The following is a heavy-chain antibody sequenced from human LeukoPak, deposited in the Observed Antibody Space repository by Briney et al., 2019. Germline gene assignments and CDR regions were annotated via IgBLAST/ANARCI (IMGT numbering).Heavy chain of an antibody. V-gene: IGHV1-24*01. CDR3: ARAYYGSGSYTGVDYFDY. CDR1: GSSLSDLS. D-gene: IGHD3-10*01. J-gene: IGHJ4*02. CDR2: FDPEDGET. Sequence: ASVKVSCKVSGSSLSDLSIYWVRQAPGRGLEFMGAFDPEDGETLYSQKFEGRFTMTEDSSTDTAYMELTSLRSDDTAVYYCARAYYGSGSYTGVDYFDYWGQGTLVTVSS.